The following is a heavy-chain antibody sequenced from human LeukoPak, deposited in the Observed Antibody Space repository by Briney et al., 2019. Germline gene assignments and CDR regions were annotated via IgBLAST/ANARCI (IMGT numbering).Heavy chain of an antibody. D-gene: IGHD3-22*01. J-gene: IGHJ4*02. Sequence: GGSLRLSCAASGFTFSTYTMNWVRQAPGKGLEWVSAISGSGGSTYYADSVKGRFTISRDNSKNTLYLQMNSLRAEDTAVYYCAKRMYYYDSSGYSNDDYWGQGTLVTVSS. CDR2: ISGSGGST. V-gene: IGHV3-23*01. CDR1: GFTFSTYT. CDR3: AKRMYYYDSSGYSNDDY.